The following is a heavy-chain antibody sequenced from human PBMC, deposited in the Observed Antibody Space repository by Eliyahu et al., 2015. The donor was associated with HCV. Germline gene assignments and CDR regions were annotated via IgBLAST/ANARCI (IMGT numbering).Heavy chain of an antibody. D-gene: IGHD2/OR15-2a*01. V-gene: IGHV3-30*14. Sequence: EQLVESGGGVVQPGGSLRLSCVASGFNFNDYAMHWVRQAPGQGLEWVAVISFDGKEIYYGDSVRSRFTISRDNSKNTLYLQMDSLGPDDTAVYYCARVFQVIRGTPQNWFDPWGQGTLVTVSS. CDR2: ISFDGKEI. CDR1: GFNFNDYA. CDR3: ARVFQVIRGTPQNWFDP. J-gene: IGHJ5*02.